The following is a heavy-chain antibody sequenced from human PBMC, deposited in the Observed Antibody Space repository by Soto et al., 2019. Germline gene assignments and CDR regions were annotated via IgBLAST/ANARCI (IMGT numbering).Heavy chain of an antibody. V-gene: IGHV1-18*01. CDR1: GYTFASNG. D-gene: IGHD5-12*01. CDR2: INTYNGNT. J-gene: IGHJ6*02. Sequence: ASVKVSCKASGYTFASNGISWVRQAPGQGLEWMGWINTYNGNTKYAQKLQGRVTMTTDTPTSTAYMELRSLRSDDTAVYYCARDYYRFNSCYGFSMDFWGQGTSVTVSS. CDR3: ARDYYRFNSCYGFSMDF.